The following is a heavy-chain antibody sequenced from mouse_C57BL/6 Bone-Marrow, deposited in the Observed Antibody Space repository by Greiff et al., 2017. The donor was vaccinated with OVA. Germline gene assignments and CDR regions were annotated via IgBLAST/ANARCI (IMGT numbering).Heavy chain of an antibody. CDR2: ISDGGSYT. CDR3: ARADYGSSPSYWYFDV. J-gene: IGHJ1*03. CDR1: GFTFSSYA. V-gene: IGHV5-4*03. D-gene: IGHD1-1*01. Sequence: EVKVVESGGGLVKPGGSLKLSCAASGFTFSSYAMSWVRQTPEKRLEWVATISDGGSYTYYPDNVKGRFTISRDNAKNNLYLQMSHLKSEDTAMYYCARADYGSSPSYWYFDVWGTGTTVTVSS.